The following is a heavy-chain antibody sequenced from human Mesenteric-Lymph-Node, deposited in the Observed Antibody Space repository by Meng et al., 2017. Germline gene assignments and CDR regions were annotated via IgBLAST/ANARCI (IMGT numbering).Heavy chain of an antibody. CDR2: IYWDDDK. Sequence: QITLKESGPTLVKPTQTLTLTCTFSGFSLTTSGVAVAWIRQPPGKALEWLALIYWDDDKAYSPSLKNRLTITKDTSNNQVVLTMANVDPVDTATYYRAHRTPVSGTFDYWGQGTLVTVSS. CDR1: GFSLTTSGVA. J-gene: IGHJ4*02. CDR3: AHRTPVSGTFDY. D-gene: IGHD6-19*01. V-gene: IGHV2-5*02.